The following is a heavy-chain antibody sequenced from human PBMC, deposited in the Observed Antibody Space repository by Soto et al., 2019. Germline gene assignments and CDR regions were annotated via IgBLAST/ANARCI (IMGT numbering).Heavy chain of an antibody. CDR2: ISGSGGST. J-gene: IGHJ5*02. D-gene: IGHD3-9*01. CDR3: AKDRYDILTGYQRFEP. CDR1: GFTFSSYA. Sequence: EVPLFESGGGLVQPGGSLRLSCAASGFTFSSYAMSWVRQAPGKGLEWVSAISGSGGSTYYADSVKGRFTISRDNSKNTLYLQMNSLRAEDTAVYYCAKDRYDILTGYQRFEPWGQGNLGNVSS. V-gene: IGHV3-23*01.